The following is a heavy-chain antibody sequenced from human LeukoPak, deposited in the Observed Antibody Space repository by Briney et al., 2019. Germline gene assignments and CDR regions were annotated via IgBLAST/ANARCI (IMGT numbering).Heavy chain of an antibody. CDR2: IYYSGST. J-gene: IGHJ6*03. CDR3: ARGFLTTVSYYTDV. V-gene: IGHV4-59*02. Sequence: SETLSLTCTVSGGSVSSHQWSWIRQPPGKGLEWIGYIYYSGSTNYNPSLKSRFTISIDTSNNRFSLKLSSVTAADTAVYYCARGFLTTVSYYTDVWGKGTTVTVSS. D-gene: IGHD4-11*01. CDR1: GGSVSSHQ.